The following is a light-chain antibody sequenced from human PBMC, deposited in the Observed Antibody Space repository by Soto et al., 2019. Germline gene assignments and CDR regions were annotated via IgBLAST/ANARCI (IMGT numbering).Light chain of an antibody. J-gene: IGKJ5*01. CDR1: PSVANF. V-gene: IGKV3-11*01. CDR2: GAF. CDR3: QQRNVWPPVT. Sequence: EIVLIQSPATLSLSPGERATLSCRASPSVANFVAWYQQKPGQAPRLLIYGAFNRATGIPARFSGSGSGTDFTLTISSLEPEDAAVYCCQQRNVWPPVTFGQGTRLEI.